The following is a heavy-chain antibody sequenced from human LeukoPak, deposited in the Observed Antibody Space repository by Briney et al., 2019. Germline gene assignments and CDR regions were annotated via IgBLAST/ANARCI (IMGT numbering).Heavy chain of an antibody. V-gene: IGHV3-64D*09. CDR2: ITSNGGST. CDR3: LGLHNY. D-gene: IGHD3/OR15-3a*01. Sequence: PGGSLRLSWSASGXTLSNYAMYWVRQAPGKGLEYVSAITSNGGSTYYADSVKGRFSISRDNSKNTLYLQMSSLRPEDTAVYYCLGLHNYWGQGTLVTVSS. CDR1: GXTLSNYA. J-gene: IGHJ4*02.